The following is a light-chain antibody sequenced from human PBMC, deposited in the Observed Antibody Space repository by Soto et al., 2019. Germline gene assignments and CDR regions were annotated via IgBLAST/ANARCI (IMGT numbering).Light chain of an antibody. CDR2: AAS. Sequence: DIQMTQSPSSLSASVGDRVTITCRASQSISSYLNWYQQKPGKAPKLLIYAASSLQSGVPSRFSGSGSGTDFTLTINSLQPEDFATYYCQQSYSTPYTFGQGTKLEIK. J-gene: IGKJ2*01. CDR1: QSISSY. V-gene: IGKV1-39*01. CDR3: QQSYSTPYT.